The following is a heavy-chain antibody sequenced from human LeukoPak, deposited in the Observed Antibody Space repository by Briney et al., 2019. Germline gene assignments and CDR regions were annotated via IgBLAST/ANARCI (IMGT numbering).Heavy chain of an antibody. V-gene: IGHV1-69*06. CDR2: IIPLFGTP. D-gene: IGHD2-15*01. Sequence: SVKVSCKASGGTFSSYTISWVRQAPGQGLEWMGGIIPLFGTPDYAQKFQGRVTITADKSTSTAYMELCSLRSEDTAVYYCASATLRCSGGSCYEMDVWGKGTTVTVSS. CDR3: ASATLRCSGGSCYEMDV. J-gene: IGHJ6*04. CDR1: GGTFSSYT.